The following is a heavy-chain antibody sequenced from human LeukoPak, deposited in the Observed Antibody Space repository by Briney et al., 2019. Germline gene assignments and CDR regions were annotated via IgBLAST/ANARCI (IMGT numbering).Heavy chain of an antibody. CDR2: ISGSGGST. Sequence: GGSLRLSCAASGNYWMHWVRQVPGKGLEWVSAISGSGGSTYYADSVKGRFTISRDNSKNTLYLQMNSLRAEDTAVYYCATIVVVVAADHFDCWGQGTLVTVSS. D-gene: IGHD2-15*01. J-gene: IGHJ4*02. V-gene: IGHV3-23*01. CDR3: ATIVVVVAADHFDC. CDR1: GNYW.